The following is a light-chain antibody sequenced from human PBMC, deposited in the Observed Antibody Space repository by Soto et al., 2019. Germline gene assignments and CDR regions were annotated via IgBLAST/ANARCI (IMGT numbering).Light chain of an antibody. J-gene: IGLJ2*01. Sequence: QSVLTQPPSASGTPGPRVTITCSGSRSNIGGNAVNWYRRLPGTGPKLLVYSDNQRPSGVPDRFSDSRSGTSASLAISGLQSEDEADYYCASWDDTLKSVVFGGGTKLTV. CDR2: SDN. CDR1: RSNIGGNA. V-gene: IGLV1-44*01. CDR3: ASWDDTLKSVV.